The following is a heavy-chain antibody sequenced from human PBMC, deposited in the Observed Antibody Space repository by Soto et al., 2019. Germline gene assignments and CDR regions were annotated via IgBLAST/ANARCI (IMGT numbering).Heavy chain of an antibody. D-gene: IGHD2-15*01. CDR3: AREENCSDGICYSEYFQR. Sequence: ASVKVSCKVSGYIFTAYSMHWVRQAPGQGLEWMGVVNPSGGSTNYAQKFQGRITMTRDTSTSTVYMDLSSLTSEETAVYYCAREENCSDGICYSEYFQRWGQGTLVTVSS. CDR1: GYIFTAYS. J-gene: IGHJ1*01. CDR2: VNPSGGST. V-gene: IGHV1-46*01.